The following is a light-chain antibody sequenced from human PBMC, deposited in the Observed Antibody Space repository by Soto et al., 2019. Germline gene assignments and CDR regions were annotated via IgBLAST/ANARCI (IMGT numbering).Light chain of an antibody. CDR1: QGIGNA. Sequence: IQRTHSPSSLSASVLYRVTISCLASQGIGNALGWYQQKPGKPPKVLIYGASNLQSGVPPRFSGSGSGTDFTLAISSLQPEDSATYYCLQDINYPWTFGQGTKVDIK. V-gene: IGKV1-6*01. CDR3: LQDINYPWT. CDR2: GAS. J-gene: IGKJ1*01.